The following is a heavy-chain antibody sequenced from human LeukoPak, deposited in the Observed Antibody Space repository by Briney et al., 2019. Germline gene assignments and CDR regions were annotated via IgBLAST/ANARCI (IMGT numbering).Heavy chain of an antibody. J-gene: IGHJ6*04. V-gene: IGHV3-21*01. D-gene: IGHD3-3*01. CDR1: GFTFSSYS. CDR3: ARANFGVVIFPQDV. Sequence: PGGSLRLSCAASGFTFSSYSMNWVRPAPGKGLGGVSSISSSSSYIYYADSVKSRFTISRDNAKNSLYLQMNSLRAEDTAVYYCARANFGVVIFPQDVWGKGTTVTVSS. CDR2: ISSSSSYI.